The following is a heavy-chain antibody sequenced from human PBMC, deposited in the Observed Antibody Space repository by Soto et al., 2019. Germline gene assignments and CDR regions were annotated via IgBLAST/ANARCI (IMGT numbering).Heavy chain of an antibody. Sequence: EVQLVESGGGLVQPGGSLRLSCAASGFTFSSYSMNWVRQAPGKGLEWVSYISSSSSTIYYADSVKVRFTISRDNAKNSLYLQMNSPRAEDTAVYYCARDSGYSYGPFDYWGQGTLVTVSS. CDR1: GFTFSSYS. J-gene: IGHJ4*02. D-gene: IGHD5-18*01. V-gene: IGHV3-48*01. CDR2: ISSSSSTI. CDR3: ARDSGYSYGPFDY.